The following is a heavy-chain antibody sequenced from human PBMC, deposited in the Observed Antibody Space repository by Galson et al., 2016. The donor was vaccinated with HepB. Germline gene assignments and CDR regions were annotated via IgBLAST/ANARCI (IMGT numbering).Heavy chain of an antibody. Sequence: SETLSLTCTVSGGSISIDTHYWAWIRQPPGKGLEWLGSIYYSGSTYYNPSPKSRVTMSVDASKNQFSLKLTSVTAADTAVFYCARHLGSTPFFDCWGQGTLFTVS. J-gene: IGHJ4*02. CDR1: GGSISIDTHY. CDR3: ARHLGSTPFFDC. V-gene: IGHV4-39*01. D-gene: IGHD2-2*01. CDR2: IYYSGST.